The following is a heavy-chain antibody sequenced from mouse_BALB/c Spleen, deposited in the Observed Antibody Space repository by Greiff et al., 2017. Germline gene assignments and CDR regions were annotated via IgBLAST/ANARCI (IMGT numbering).Heavy chain of an antibody. D-gene: IGHD2-1*01. J-gene: IGHJ4*01. Sequence: VQLQQSGTVLARPGASVKMSCKASGYTFTSYWMHWVKQRPGQGLEWIGAIYPGNSDTGYNQKFKGKAKLTAVTSTSTAYMELSSLTNEDSAVYYCTYGNQYAMDYWGQGTSVTVSS. CDR1: GYTFTSYW. CDR2: IYPGNSDT. CDR3: TYGNQYAMDY. V-gene: IGHV1-5*01.